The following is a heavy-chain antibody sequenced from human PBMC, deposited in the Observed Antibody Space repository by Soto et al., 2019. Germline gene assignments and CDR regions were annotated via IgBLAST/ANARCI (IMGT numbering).Heavy chain of an antibody. V-gene: IGHV4-39*01. Sequence: SETLSLTCTVSGGSISSSSYYWCWIRQPPGKGLEWIGSIYYSGSTYYNPSLKSRVTISVDTSKNQFSLKLSSVTAADTAVYHCARRDYGDYEDYWGQGTLVTVSS. CDR2: IYYSGST. CDR3: ARRDYGDYEDY. J-gene: IGHJ4*02. CDR1: GGSISSSSYY. D-gene: IGHD4-17*01.